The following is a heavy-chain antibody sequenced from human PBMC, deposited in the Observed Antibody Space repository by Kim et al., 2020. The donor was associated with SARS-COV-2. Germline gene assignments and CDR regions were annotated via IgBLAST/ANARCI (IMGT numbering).Heavy chain of an antibody. D-gene: IGHD3-22*01. CDR1: GFTFSSSA. J-gene: IGHJ4*02. CDR3: AKDLRLYNSK. Sequence: GGSLRLSCAASGFTFSSSAMSWVRQAPGKGLEWVSVIGGSGSTAYYADSVKGRFTVSRDNSKNTLYLQMNSLRAEDTAVYYCAKDLRLYNSKWGQGTLVTVSS. CDR2: IGGSGSTA. V-gene: IGHV3-23*01.